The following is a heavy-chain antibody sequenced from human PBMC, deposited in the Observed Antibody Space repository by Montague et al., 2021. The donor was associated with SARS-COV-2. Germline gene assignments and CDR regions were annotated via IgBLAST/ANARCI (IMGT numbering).Heavy chain of an antibody. CDR1: GFIFEDYA. CDR2: ISWNSGSI. D-gene: IGHD3-22*01. J-gene: IGHJ4*02. Sequence: SLRLSCAASGFIFEDYAMHWVRQAPGKGLEWASGISWNSGSIAYADSVXGRFTISRENAKNSLYLQMSSLRPEDTALYYCAKDGGHSSGYYYEGGFDSWGQGAPVTVSS. CDR3: AKDGGHSSGYYYEGGFDS. V-gene: IGHV3-9*01.